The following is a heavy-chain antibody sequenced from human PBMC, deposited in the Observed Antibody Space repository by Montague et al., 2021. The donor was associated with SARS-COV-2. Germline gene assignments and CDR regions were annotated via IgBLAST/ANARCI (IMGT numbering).Heavy chain of an antibody. V-gene: IGHV4-4*02. CDR3: ARTGAYDHIDT. CDR2: VYRTGGT. Sequence: SETLSLTCTVSGGSVNSTNWWSWVRQPPGKGLEWIAEVYRTGGTMFNPSFRRRVTLSIDRSKHLFSLNLGSVTVADTAVHYCARTGAYDHIDTWGQGVLVTVSS. D-gene: IGHD5-12*01. CDR1: GGSVNSTNW. J-gene: IGHJ5*02.